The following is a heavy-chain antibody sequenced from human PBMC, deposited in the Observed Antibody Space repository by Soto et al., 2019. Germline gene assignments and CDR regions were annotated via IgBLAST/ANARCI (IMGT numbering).Heavy chain of an antibody. CDR1: GGSFTGYY. Sequence: QVQLQQWGAGLLKPSETLSLTCAVHGGSFTGYYWSWIRQPPGKGLEWIGEVNHSGSTKYNPSLGSRVTISVDTSKNQFSLRLTSVTVADTAVYYCARGESVVVPATPPRYFSYYMDDWGVGTTVAVSS. CDR3: ARGESVVVPATPPRYFSYYMDD. V-gene: IGHV4-34*01. D-gene: IGHD2-2*01. J-gene: IGHJ6*03. CDR2: VNHSGST.